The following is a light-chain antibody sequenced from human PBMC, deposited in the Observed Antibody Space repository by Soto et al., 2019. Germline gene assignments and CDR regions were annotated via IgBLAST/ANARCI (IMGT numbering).Light chain of an antibody. J-gene: IGLJ1*01. CDR2: DVI. CDR1: SSDVGVYKC. V-gene: IGLV2-11*01. CDR3: CSYAGDYTFV. Sequence: QSVLIQPRSVSGSPGQSVTISCTGTSSDVGVYKCVSWYRQLPGKAPKLMIYDVITRPSGVPDRFSGSKSGNTASLTISGLQAEDEADYYCCSYAGDYTFVFGTGTKLTVL.